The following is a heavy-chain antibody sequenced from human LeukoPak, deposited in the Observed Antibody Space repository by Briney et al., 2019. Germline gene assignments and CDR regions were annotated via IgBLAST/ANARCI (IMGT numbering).Heavy chain of an antibody. CDR2: ISQSART. J-gene: IGHJ1*01. V-gene: IGHV4-4*02. CDR1: GFTFSDYS. Sequence: NPGGSLRLSCAASGFTFSDYSMDWVRQPPGKGLEWIGEISQSARTNYNPSLKSRVTMSIDKSRNQFSLRMSSVTAADTAVYYCAGVRLGSSGFSEYFEHWGQGTLVTVSS. D-gene: IGHD3-22*01. CDR3: AGVRLGSSGFSEYFEH.